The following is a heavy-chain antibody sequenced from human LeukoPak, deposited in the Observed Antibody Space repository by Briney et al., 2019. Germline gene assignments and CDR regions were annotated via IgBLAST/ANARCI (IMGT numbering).Heavy chain of an antibody. V-gene: IGHV4-39*01. CDR1: GDFLSSGSYY. CDR2: IYYSGST. Sequence: SETLSLTCSVSGDFLSSGSYYWGWIRQSPGKGLTWIGSIYYSGSTLYNASFESRVTMSVDMSKNQFFLKLSSVTAADTAVYYCASLCQVTTCAKFEYWGQGILVTVSA. CDR3: ASLCQVTTCAKFEY. J-gene: IGHJ4*02. D-gene: IGHD4-17*01.